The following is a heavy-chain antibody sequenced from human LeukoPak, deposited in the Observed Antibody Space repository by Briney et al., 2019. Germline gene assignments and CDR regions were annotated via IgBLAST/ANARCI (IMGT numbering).Heavy chain of an antibody. CDR2: INHSGST. CDR1: GGSFSGYY. Sequence: SETLSLTCAVYGGSFSGYYWSWIRQPPGKGLEWIGEINHSGSTNYNPSLKSRVTISVDTSKNQFSLKLSSVTAADTAVYYCARPEGYYGSGSYTLRYWGRGTLVTVSS. J-gene: IGHJ4*02. CDR3: ARPEGYYGSGSYTLRY. V-gene: IGHV4-34*01. D-gene: IGHD3-10*01.